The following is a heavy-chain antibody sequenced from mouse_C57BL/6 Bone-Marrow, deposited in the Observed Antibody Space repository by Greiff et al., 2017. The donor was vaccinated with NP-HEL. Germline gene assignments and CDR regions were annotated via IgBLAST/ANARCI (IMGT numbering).Heavy chain of an antibody. D-gene: IGHD2-4*01. CDR2: ISYSGST. Sequence: VQLKESGPGMVKPSQSLSLTCTVTGYSITSGYDWHWIRHFPGNKLEWMGYISYSGSTNYNPSLKSRISITHDTSKNHFFLKLNSVTTEDTATYYCARIYYDYGAYWGQGTLVTVSA. CDR3: ARIYYDYGAY. J-gene: IGHJ3*01. V-gene: IGHV3-1*01. CDR1: GYSITSGYD.